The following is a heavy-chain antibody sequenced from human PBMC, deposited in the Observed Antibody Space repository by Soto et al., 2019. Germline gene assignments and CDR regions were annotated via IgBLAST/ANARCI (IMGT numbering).Heavy chain of an antibody. D-gene: IGHD3-3*01. V-gene: IGHV1-69*06. CDR3: ARDDTIFGVVNSNYYYGMDV. Sequence: SVKVSCKASGGTFSSYAISWVRQAPGQGLEWMGGIIPIFGTANYAQKFQGRVTITADKSTSTAYMELGSLRSEDTAVYYCARDDTIFGVVNSNYYYGMDVWGQGTTVTVSS. CDR1: GGTFSSYA. J-gene: IGHJ6*02. CDR2: IIPIFGTA.